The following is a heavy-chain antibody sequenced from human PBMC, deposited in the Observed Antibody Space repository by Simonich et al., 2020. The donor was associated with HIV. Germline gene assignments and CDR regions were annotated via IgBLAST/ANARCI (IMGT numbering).Heavy chain of an antibody. J-gene: IGHJ4*02. Sequence: QVQLQQWGAGLLKPSAPLSLTCAVYGGSFSGYYWSWIRQPPGKGLEWFGEINHRGSTNYNPALKSRVTISVDTSKNQFSLKLNSVTAADTAVYYCARGVDLYDSSPRGFDYWAQGTLVTVSS. CDR2: INHRGST. CDR3: ARGVDLYDSSPRGFDY. D-gene: IGHD3-22*01. CDR1: GGSFSGYY. V-gene: IGHV4-34*01.